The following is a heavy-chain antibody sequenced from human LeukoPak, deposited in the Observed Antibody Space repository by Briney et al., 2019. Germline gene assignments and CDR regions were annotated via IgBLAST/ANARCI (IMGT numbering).Heavy chain of an antibody. D-gene: IGHD1-26*01. J-gene: IGHJ5*02. V-gene: IGHV3-30*04. CDR1: GFTFSSYA. CDR3: AREVRVRRGSSDGERWFDP. Sequence: GGSLRLSCAASGFTFSSYAMHWVRQAPGKGLEWVAVISYDGSNKYYADSVKGRFTISRDNSKNTLYLQMNSLRAEDTAVYYCAREVRVRRGSSDGERWFDPWGQGTLVTVSS. CDR2: ISYDGSNK.